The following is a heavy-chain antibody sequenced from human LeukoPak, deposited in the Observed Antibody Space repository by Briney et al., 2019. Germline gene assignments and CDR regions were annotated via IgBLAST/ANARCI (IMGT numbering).Heavy chain of an antibody. Sequence: GGSLRLSCAASRFTFSTYTMNWVRQAPGKGLEWVSSISSSSSYIYYADSVKGRFTISRDSAKNSLYLQMNTLRAEDTAVYYCARDRTTVTTFDYWGQGTLVTVSS. CDR3: ARDRTTVTTFDY. J-gene: IGHJ4*02. V-gene: IGHV3-21*01. CDR2: ISSSSSYI. CDR1: RFTFSTYT. D-gene: IGHD4-17*01.